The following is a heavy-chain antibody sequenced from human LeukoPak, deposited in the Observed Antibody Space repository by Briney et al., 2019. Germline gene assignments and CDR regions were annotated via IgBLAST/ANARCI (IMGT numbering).Heavy chain of an antibody. CDR2: ITSSSRYI. CDR3: ARDPYSGSYGDYYYYYMDV. D-gene: IGHD1-26*01. J-gene: IGHJ6*03. CDR1: GFTFSSYN. V-gene: IGHV3-21*01. Sequence: GGSLRLSCAVSGFTFSSYNMNWVRQAPGKGLEWVLSITSSSRYIYYADSVKGRFTISRDNAKSSLYLQMNSLRAEDTAVYYCARDPYSGSYGDYYYYYMDVWGKGTTVTISS.